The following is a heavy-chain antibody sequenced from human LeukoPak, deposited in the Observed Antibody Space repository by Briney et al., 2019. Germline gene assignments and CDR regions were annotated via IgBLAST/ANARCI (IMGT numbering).Heavy chain of an antibody. V-gene: IGHV3-20*04. CDR3: ARVRYSGYELDY. CDR1: GFTFDDYG. CDR2: INWNGGST. Sequence: GGSLRLSCAAPGFTFDDYGMSWVRQAPGKGLEWVSGINWNGGSTGYADSVKGRFTISRDNAKNSLYLQMNSLRAEDTALYYCARVRYSGYELDYWGQGTLVTVSS. J-gene: IGHJ4*02. D-gene: IGHD5-12*01.